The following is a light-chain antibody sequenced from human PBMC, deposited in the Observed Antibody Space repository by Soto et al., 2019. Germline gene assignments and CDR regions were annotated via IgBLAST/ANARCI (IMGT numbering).Light chain of an antibody. CDR3: QPYGSSLLT. CDR1: QSVSRSY. J-gene: IGKJ4*01. Sequence: EVVVTQSPGTLSLSPGERATLSCRTSQSVSRSYLAWYQQKPGQAPRLLIFAASSRATGVPDRFSGSGSRTDFTLTISRLEPEDFAVYYCQPYGSSLLTFGGGTKVEIK. CDR2: AAS. V-gene: IGKV3-20*01.